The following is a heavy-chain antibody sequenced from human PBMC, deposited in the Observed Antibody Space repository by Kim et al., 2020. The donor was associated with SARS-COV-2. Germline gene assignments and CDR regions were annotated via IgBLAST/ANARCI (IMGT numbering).Heavy chain of an antibody. CDR2: IYYSGST. D-gene: IGHD4-17*01. CDR3: ARGLRGIDY. CDR1: GGSISSSSYY. J-gene: IGHJ4*02. Sequence: SETLSLTCTVSGGSISSSSYYWGWIRQPPGKGLEWIGSIYYSGSTYYNPSLKSRVTTSVDTSKNQFSLKLSSVTAADTAVYYCARGLRGIDYWGQGTLVTVSA. V-gene: IGHV4-39*01.